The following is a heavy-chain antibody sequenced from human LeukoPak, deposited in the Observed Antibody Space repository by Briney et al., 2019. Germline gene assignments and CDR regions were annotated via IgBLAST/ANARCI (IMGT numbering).Heavy chain of an antibody. J-gene: IGHJ5*02. V-gene: IGHV4-31*03. Sequence: KTSQTLSLTCTVSGGSISSGGYYWSWIRQHPGKGLEWIGYIYYSGSTYYNPSLKSRVTISVDTSKNQFSLKLSSVTAADTAAYYCARDYGDYYDSSGYYFGFDPWGQGTLVTVSS. CDR2: IYYSGST. CDR3: ARDYGDYYDSSGYYFGFDP. D-gene: IGHD3-22*01. CDR1: GGSISSGGYY.